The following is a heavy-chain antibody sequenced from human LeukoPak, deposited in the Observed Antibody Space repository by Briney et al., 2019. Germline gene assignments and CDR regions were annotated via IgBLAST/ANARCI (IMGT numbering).Heavy chain of an antibody. CDR1: GFTFPIYW. J-gene: IGHJ3*02. D-gene: IGHD3-16*01. V-gene: IGHV3-74*01. CDR3: TRPQHGDLYAFDI. CDR2: VNGDGSTT. Sequence: GGSLRLSCAASGFTFPIYWMHWVRQAPGKGLVWVSRVNGDGSTTTYADSVKGRFTISRDNAKNTVYLQMDSLGAEDTAVYYCTRPQHGDLYAFDIWGQGTMVTVSS.